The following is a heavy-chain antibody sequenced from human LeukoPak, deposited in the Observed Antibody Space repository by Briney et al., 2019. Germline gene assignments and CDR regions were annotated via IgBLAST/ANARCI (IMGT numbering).Heavy chain of an antibody. CDR3: AKESAAAGYFDY. Sequence: GGSLRLSCAASGFTVSSSYMSWVRQAPGKGLEWVSVISKSGDFTYYADSVKGRFTISRDSSKNTLNLQMNSLRAEDTAVYYCAKESAAAGYFDYWGLGTLVTVSS. D-gene: IGHD6-13*01. V-gene: IGHV3-23*01. CDR1: GFTVSSSY. CDR2: ISKSGDFT. J-gene: IGHJ4*01.